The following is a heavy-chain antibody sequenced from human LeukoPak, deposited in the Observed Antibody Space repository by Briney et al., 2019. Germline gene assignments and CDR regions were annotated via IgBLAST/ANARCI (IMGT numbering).Heavy chain of an antibody. CDR2: IYYSGST. D-gene: IGHD3-22*01. J-gene: IGHJ3*02. V-gene: IGHV4-59*01. CDR3: ARDRAHYYDSSGHAFDI. Sequence: KPSETLSLTCTVAGGSISSYYWNWIRQPPGKGLEWIGYIYYSGSTNYNPSLKSRVTISVDTSKNQFSLKLSSVTAADTAVYYCARDRAHYYDSSGHAFDIWGQGTMVTVSS. CDR1: GGSISSYY.